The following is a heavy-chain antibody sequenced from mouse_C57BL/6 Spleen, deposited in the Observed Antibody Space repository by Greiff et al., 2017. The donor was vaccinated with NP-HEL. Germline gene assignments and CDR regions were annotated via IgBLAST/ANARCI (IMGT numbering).Heavy chain of an antibody. D-gene: IGHD6-1*01. CDR3: AKEEADSGFAY. Sequence: QVQLKQPGAELVKPGASVKLSCKASGYTFTSYWMQWVKQRPGQGLEWIGEIDPSDSYTNYNQKFKGKATLTVDTSSSTAYMQLSSLTSEDSAVYYCAKEEADSGFAYWGQGTLVTVSA. CDR2: IDPSDSYT. V-gene: IGHV1-50*01. CDR1: GYTFTSYW. J-gene: IGHJ3*01.